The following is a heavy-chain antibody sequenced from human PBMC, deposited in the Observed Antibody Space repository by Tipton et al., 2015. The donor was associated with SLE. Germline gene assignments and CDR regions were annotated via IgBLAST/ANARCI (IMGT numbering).Heavy chain of an antibody. CDR3: ARDVTMVQGVSHVSDYYGMDV. CDR1: GGSFSGYY. D-gene: IGHD3-10*01. Sequence: SLRLSCAVYGGSFSGYYMSWIRQAPGKGLEWVSYISSSGSTIYYADSVKGRFTISRDNAKNSLYLQMNSLRAEDTAVYYCARDVTMVQGVSHVSDYYGMDVWGQGTTVTVSS. CDR2: ISSSGSTI. V-gene: IGHV3-11*01. J-gene: IGHJ6*02.